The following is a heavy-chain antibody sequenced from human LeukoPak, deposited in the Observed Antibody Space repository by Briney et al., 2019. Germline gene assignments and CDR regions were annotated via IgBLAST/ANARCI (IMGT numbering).Heavy chain of an antibody. V-gene: IGHV1-2*02. J-gene: IGHJ5*02. D-gene: IGHD4-17*01. CDR1: GYTFTGYY. CDR2: INPNSGGT. CDR3: ARDETTVTMNYSDP. Sequence: GASVKVSCKASGYTFTGYYMHWVRQAPGQGLEWMGWINPNSGGTNYAQKFQGRVTMTRDTSISTAYMELSRLKSDDTAVYYCARDETTVTMNYSDPWGQGTLVTVSS.